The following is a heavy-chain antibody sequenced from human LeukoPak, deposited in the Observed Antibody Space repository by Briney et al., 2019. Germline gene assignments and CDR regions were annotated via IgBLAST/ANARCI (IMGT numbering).Heavy chain of an antibody. CDR3: ARDRPFRYDSSGYYDY. Sequence: GGSLRLSCAVSGFTYSSYAMSWVRQAPGKGLEGVSTISGSGDTYYVDSVKGRFTISRDNSKNTLYLQMNSLRAEDTAVYYCARDRPFRYDSSGYYDYWGQGTLVTVSS. J-gene: IGHJ4*02. CDR2: ISGSGDT. CDR1: GFTYSSYA. D-gene: IGHD3-22*01. V-gene: IGHV3-23*01.